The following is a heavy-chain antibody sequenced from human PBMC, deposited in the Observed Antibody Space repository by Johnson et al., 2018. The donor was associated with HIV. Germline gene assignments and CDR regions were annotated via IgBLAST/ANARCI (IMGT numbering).Heavy chain of an antibody. CDR3: ARGAANDAFDI. J-gene: IGHJ3*02. D-gene: IGHD1-26*01. CDR1: GFTVSSNY. Sequence: VQLVESGGGVVRPGRSLRLSCAASGFTVSSNYMSWVRQAPGKGLEWVSVIYSGGSTYYADSVKGRFTISRDNSKNTLYLQMNSLRAEDTAVYYCARGAANDAFDIWGQGTMVTVSS. CDR2: IYSGGST. V-gene: IGHV3-66*01.